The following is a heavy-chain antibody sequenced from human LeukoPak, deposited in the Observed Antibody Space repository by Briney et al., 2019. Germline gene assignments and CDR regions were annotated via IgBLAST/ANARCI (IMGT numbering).Heavy chain of an antibody. CDR3: ARTPRPASVAAGNNWFDP. V-gene: IGHV4-31*03. J-gene: IGHJ5*02. Sequence: PSQTLSLTCTVSGGSISSGGYYWSWIRQHPGKGLEWIGYIYYSGSTYYNPSLKSRVTISLDMSRTQFPLKLSSVTAADTAVYYCARTPRPASVAAGNNWFDPWGQGTLVTVSS. CDR1: GGSISSGGYY. D-gene: IGHD1-14*01. CDR2: IYYSGST.